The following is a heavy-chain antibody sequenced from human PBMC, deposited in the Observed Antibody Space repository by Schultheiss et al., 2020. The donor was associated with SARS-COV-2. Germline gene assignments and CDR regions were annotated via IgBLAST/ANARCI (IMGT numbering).Heavy chain of an antibody. CDR3: ARGDYMGAEDAYYFDY. J-gene: IGHJ4*02. D-gene: IGHD1-26*01. CDR1: GFTFSSYW. Sequence: GGSLRLSCAASGFTFSSYWMSWVRQAPGKGLVWDSRINSDGSSTSYADSVKGRFTISRDNAKNTLYLQMNSLRAEDTAVYYCARGDYMGAEDAYYFDYWGQGTLVTVSS. CDR2: INSDGSST. V-gene: IGHV3-74*01.